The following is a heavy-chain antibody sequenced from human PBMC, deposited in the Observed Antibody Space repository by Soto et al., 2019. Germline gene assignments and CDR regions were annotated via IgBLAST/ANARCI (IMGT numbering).Heavy chain of an antibody. CDR2: MNPNSGNT. CDR3: AIASMAFYYGSWSYYSPFNFDY. Sequence: ASVKASCKASGYTFTRYDINWVRQATGQGLEWMGWMNPNSGNTGYAQKFQGRVTMTRNTSISTAYMELSSLRSEDTAVYYCAIASMAFYYGSWSYYSPFNFDYRGQGTLVTVSS. V-gene: IGHV1-8*01. CDR1: GYTFTRYD. D-gene: IGHD3-10*01. J-gene: IGHJ4*02.